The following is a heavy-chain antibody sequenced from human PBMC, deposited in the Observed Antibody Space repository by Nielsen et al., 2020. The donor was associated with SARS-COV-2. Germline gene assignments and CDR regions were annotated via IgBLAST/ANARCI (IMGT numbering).Heavy chain of an antibody. Sequence: GESLKISCAASGFTFSSYWMSWVRQAPGKGLEWVANIKQDGSEKYYVDSVKGRFTISRDNAKNSLYLQMNSLRAEDTAVYYCARAYVCTSCYYYYYYYGMDVWGQGTTVTVSS. CDR2: IKQDGSEK. J-gene: IGHJ6*02. V-gene: IGHV3-7*03. CDR3: ARAYVCTSCYYYYYYYGMDV. CDR1: GFTFSSYW. D-gene: IGHD2-2*01.